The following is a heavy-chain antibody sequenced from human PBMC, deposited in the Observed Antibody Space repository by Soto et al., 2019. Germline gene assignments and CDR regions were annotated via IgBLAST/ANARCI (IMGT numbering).Heavy chain of an antibody. CDR2: IIPIFGTA. D-gene: IGHD3-9*01. CDR3: ASSGFAVYYYYYGMDV. J-gene: IGHJ6*02. V-gene: IGHV1-69*13. CDR1: GGTFSSYA. Sequence: ASVKVSCKASGGTFSSYAISWVRQAPGQGLEWMGGIIPIFGTANYAQKFQGRVTITADESTSTAYMELSSLRSEDTAVYYCASSGFAVYYYYYGMDVWGQGTTVTVSS.